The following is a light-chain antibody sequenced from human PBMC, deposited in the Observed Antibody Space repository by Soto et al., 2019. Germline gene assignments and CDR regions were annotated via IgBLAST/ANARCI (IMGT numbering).Light chain of an antibody. CDR2: EVS. CDR3: SSYTSSGTLVV. V-gene: IGLV2-14*01. J-gene: IGLJ2*01. Sequence: QSALTQPASVSGSPEQSITISCTGTSSDIGGYKYVSWYQQHPGKAPKLMIFEVSNRPSGVSNRFSGSKSGNTASLTISGLQADDEADYYCSSYTSSGTLVVFGGGTKLTVL. CDR1: SSDIGGYKY.